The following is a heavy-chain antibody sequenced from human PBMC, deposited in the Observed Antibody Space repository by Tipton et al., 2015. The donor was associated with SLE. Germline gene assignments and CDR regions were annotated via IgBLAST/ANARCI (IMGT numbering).Heavy chain of an antibody. V-gene: IGHV4-34*01. J-gene: IGHJ4*02. CDR3: ARGGVYFDWLLSPYYFDY. D-gene: IGHD3-9*01. Sequence: TLSLTCAVYGGSFSGYYWSWIRQPPGKGLEWIGEINHSGSTNYNPSLKSRVTISVDTSKNQFSLKLSSVTAADTAVYYCARGGVYFDWLLSPYYFDYWGQGTLVTVSS. CDR2: INHSGST. CDR1: GGSFSGYY.